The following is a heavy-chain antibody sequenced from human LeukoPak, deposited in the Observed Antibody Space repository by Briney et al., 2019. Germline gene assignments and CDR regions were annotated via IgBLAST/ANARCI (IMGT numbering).Heavy chain of an antibody. CDR1: GGSISSYY. CDR2: IYYSGST. Sequence: SSETLSLTCTVSGGSISSYYWSWIRQPPGEGLEWIGYIYYSGSTNYNPSLKSRVTISVDTSKNQFSLKLSSVTAADTAVYYCARIKGYQHAFDIWGQGTMVTVSS. CDR3: ARIKGYQHAFDI. D-gene: IGHD2-2*01. J-gene: IGHJ3*02. V-gene: IGHV4-59*01.